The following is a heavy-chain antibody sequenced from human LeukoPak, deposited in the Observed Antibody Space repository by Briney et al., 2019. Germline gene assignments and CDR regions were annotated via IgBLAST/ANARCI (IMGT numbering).Heavy chain of an antibody. J-gene: IGHJ6*03. V-gene: IGHV1-2*02. D-gene: IGHD5-24*01. CDR1: GYTFTGYY. Sequence: ASVKVSCKASGYTFTGYYMHWVRQAPGQGLEWMGWINPNSGGTNYAQKFQGRVTMTRDTSISTAYMELSRLRSDDTAVYYCARSLSRDGYNPYYYYYMDVWGKGTTVTVSS. CDR2: INPNSGGT. CDR3: ARSLSRDGYNPYYYYYMDV.